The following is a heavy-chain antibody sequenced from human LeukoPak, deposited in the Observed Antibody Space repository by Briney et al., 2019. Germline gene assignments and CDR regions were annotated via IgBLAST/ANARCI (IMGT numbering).Heavy chain of an antibody. CDR2: INSDGSRT. J-gene: IGHJ6*03. V-gene: IGHV3-74*01. D-gene: IGHD1-1*01. CDR1: GFTFSSYW. Sequence: LPGGSLRLSCAASGFTFSSYWMHWVRQAPGKGLVWVSRINSDGSRTTYADSVRGRFTISRDNAKNSLYLQMSSLRAEDTAVYYCARVPSWKGYMGVWGKGTTVTVSS. CDR3: ARVPSWKGYMGV.